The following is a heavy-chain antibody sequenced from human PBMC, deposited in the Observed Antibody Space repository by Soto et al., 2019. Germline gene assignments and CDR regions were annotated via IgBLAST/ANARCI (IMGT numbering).Heavy chain of an antibody. Sequence: GGSLRLSCAASGFRFSDYYMSWIRQAPGKGLEWISYIDSSGGYTNYADSVKGRFTISRDNAKNSLYLQVSSLRAEDTAIYYCARDLRRNSGSYFDYWGQGTPVTVSS. V-gene: IGHV3-11*05. D-gene: IGHD1-26*01. CDR1: GFRFSDYY. J-gene: IGHJ4*02. CDR3: ARDLRRNSGSYFDY. CDR2: IDSSGGYT.